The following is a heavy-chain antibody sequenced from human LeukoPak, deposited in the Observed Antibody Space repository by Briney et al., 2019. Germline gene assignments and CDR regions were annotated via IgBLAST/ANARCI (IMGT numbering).Heavy chain of an antibody. CDR3: ASSRLGYSRGPVDY. D-gene: IGHD6-13*01. Sequence: SETLSLTCTVSGGSISSYYWSWIRQPPGKGLEWIGYIYYSGSTNYNPSLKSRVTISVDTSKNQFSQKLSSVTAADTAVYYCASSRLGYSRGPVDYWGQGTLATVSS. V-gene: IGHV4-59*01. J-gene: IGHJ4*02. CDR2: IYYSGST. CDR1: GGSISSYY.